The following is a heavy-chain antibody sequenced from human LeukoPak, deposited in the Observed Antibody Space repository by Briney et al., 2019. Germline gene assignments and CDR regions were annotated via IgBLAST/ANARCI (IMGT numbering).Heavy chain of an antibody. D-gene: IGHD5-18*01. CDR1: GFNFNNYG. J-gene: IGHJ5*01. Sequence: PGRSLGLSCAASGFNFNNYGMHWVRQAPGKGLEWVAVVWYDVNNKYYADSVKGRFTISRDNSKNTLYLQMNSLRVEDTAVYYCAKACLSGYSYGCFGSWGQGTLVTVSS. CDR3: AKACLSGYSYGCFGS. CDR2: VWYDVNNK. V-gene: IGHV3-33*06.